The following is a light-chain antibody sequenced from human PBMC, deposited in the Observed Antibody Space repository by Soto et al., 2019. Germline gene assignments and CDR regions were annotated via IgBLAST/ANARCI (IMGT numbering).Light chain of an antibody. Sequence: DIQMTQSPSSVSAAVGDRVTITCRASQGINKWLAWYQQKPGKAPQLLISAASTLRSGVPSRFSGSGSGTDFILTISNLQPEDFATYFCQQANSFPLTFVGGTKVDIK. J-gene: IGKJ4*01. CDR3: QQANSFPLT. CDR1: QGINKW. CDR2: AAS. V-gene: IGKV1-12*01.